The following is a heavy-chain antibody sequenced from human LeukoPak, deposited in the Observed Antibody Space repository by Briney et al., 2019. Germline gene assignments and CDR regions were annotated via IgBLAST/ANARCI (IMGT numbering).Heavy chain of an antibody. CDR3: ARETMTCSGGSCFSRWFDP. CDR2: IYYSGRA. V-gene: IGHV4-59*01. D-gene: IGHD2-15*01. J-gene: IGHJ5*02. CDR1: GASLTTYY. Sequence: SETLSLTCTVSGASLTTYYWSWVRHPPGKGLEWGGYIYYSGRAHYNPCLKSRATIEVDTSSNQVSLKLTSVTAADTAVYYCARETMTCSGGSCFSRWFDPWGQGTLEIVSA.